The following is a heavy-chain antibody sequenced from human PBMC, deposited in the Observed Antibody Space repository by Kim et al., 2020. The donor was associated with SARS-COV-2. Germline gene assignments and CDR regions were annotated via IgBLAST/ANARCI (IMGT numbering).Heavy chain of an antibody. D-gene: IGHD3-10*01. V-gene: IGHV4-34*01. CDR3: ASLITMVRGVRMDV. J-gene: IGHJ6*02. Sequence: TPSLKSRVTISVDTSKIQFSLKLSSVTAADTAVYYCASLITMVRGVRMDVWGQGTTVTVSS.